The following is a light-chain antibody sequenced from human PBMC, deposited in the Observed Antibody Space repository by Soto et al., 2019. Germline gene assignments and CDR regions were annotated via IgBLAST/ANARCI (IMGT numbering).Light chain of an antibody. J-gene: IGLJ3*02. CDR2: GVS. CDR1: SSDVGGYNY. V-gene: IGLV2-14*01. CDR3: SSYRSGSVVL. Sequence: PGQSITISCTGTSSDVGGYNYVSWYQQHPGKAPKLVIYGVSYRPSGVSARFSGSKFQNTASLTISGLQAEDEADYYCSSYRSGSVVLFGGGTK.